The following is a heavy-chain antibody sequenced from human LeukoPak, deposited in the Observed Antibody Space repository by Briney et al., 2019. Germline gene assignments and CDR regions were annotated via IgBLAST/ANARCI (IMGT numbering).Heavy chain of an antibody. CDR1: GFTFSSYA. D-gene: IGHD2-2*01. CDR2: ISGSGGST. V-gene: IGHV3-23*01. Sequence: GGSLRLSCAASGFTFSSYAMSWVRQAPGKGLEWVSAISGSGGSTYYADSVKGRFTISRDNSKNTLYLQMNSLRAEGTAVYYRAKKKIVVVPAASALGWFDPWGQGTLVTVSS. J-gene: IGHJ5*02. CDR3: AKKKIVVVPAASALGWFDP.